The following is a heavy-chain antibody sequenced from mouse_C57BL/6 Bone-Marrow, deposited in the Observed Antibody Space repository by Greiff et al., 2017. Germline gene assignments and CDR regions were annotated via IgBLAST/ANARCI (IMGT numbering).Heavy chain of an antibody. CDR3: AKHEDYGSSYVSWFAY. J-gene: IGHJ3*01. D-gene: IGHD1-1*01. CDR1: GFSLTSYA. V-gene: IGHV2-9*01. CDR2: IWGGGST. Sequence: QVQLQQSGPGLVAPSQSLSITCTVSGFSLTSYAVDWVRQPPGKGLEWLGVIWGGGSTNYNSAPMSRLSISKDNSKSQVFLKMHSLQTDDPAMYYCAKHEDYGSSYVSWFAYWGQGTLVTVSA.